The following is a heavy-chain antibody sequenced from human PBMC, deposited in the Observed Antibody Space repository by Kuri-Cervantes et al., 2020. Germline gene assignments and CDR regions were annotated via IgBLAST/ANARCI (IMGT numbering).Heavy chain of an antibody. V-gene: IGHV3-48*01. D-gene: IGHD3-3*01. CDR2: ISSSSSTI. Sequence: GESLKISCAASGFTFSSYSMNWVRQAPGKGLEWVSYISSSSSTIYYADSVKGRFTISRDNSKNTLYLQTNSLRAEDTAVYYCAKDRGDYYDFWSGFDYWGQGTLVTVSS. J-gene: IGHJ4*02. CDR1: GFTFSSYS. CDR3: AKDRGDYYDFWSGFDY.